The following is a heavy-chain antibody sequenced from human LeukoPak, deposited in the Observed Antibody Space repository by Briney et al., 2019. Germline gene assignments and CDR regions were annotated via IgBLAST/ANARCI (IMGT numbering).Heavy chain of an antibody. CDR3: AGSFAMIQSDF. CDR1: GFTLTSHT. V-gene: IGHV3-74*01. Sequence: GGSLRLSCAASGFTLTSHTMHWVRQAPGKGLVWVSRVNGNGAYTTYAASVKGRFTISRDNAKNTVYLQMNSLRVEDTAVYYCAGSFAMIQSDFWGQGILVTVAS. J-gene: IGHJ4*02. D-gene: IGHD3-22*01. CDR2: VNGNGAYT.